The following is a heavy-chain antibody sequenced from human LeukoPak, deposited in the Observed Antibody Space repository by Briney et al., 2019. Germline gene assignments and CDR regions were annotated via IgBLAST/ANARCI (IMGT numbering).Heavy chain of an antibody. J-gene: IGHJ4*02. CDR1: GFTFRSNG. D-gene: IGHD3-10*01. CDR2: ILGSGGAT. CDR3: AKGGVTMVRGLIINGDFDY. Sequence: GGSLRRSCVASGFTFRSNGMTWIRQGPGKGLQWVSAILGSGGATSYSDSVRVRFTISRDNSTNTVYLPMNSLRAEDTAIYYCAKGGVTMVRGLIINGDFDYWGQGTLVTVSS. V-gene: IGHV3-23*01.